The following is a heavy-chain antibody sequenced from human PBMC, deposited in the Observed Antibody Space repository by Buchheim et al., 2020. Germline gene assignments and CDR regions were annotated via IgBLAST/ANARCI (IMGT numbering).Heavy chain of an antibody. J-gene: IGHJ6*02. V-gene: IGHV3-53*02. D-gene: IGHD2-15*01. CDR2: IYSGGST. CDR3: ARAGRDGGSYYYYYYYGMDV. CDR1: GFTVSSNY. Sequence: EVQLVETGGGLIQPGGSLRLSCAASGFTVSSNYMSWARQAPGKGLEWVSVIYSGGSTYYADSVKGRFTISRDNSKNTLYLQMNSLRAEDTAVYYCARAGRDGGSYYYYYYYGMDVWGQGTT.